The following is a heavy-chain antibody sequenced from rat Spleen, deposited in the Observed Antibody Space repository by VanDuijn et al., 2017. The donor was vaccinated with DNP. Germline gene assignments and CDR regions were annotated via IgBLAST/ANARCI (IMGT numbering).Heavy chain of an antibody. CDR3: ARRGLGAVYYFDY. D-gene: IGHD5-1*01. Sequence: EVQLVESGGDLVQPGRSLKLSCVASGFTFNNYWMTWIRQVPGKGLEWVASITDSGSTTFYPDSVKGRFTISRDNAKDTLYLQMDSLRSEDTATYYCARRGLGAVYYFDYWGQGVMVTVSS. V-gene: IGHV5-31*01. CDR2: ITDSGSTT. J-gene: IGHJ2*01. CDR1: GFTFNNYW.